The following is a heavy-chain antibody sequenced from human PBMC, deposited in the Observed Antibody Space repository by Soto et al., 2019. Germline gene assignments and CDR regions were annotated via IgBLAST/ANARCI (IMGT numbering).Heavy chain of an antibody. V-gene: IGHV1-69*13. CDR2: NIPIFGTA. CDR3: ARGRGYSGDDHYYYFDMDV. D-gene: IGHD5-12*01. J-gene: IGHJ6*02. Sequence: SVKVSCKASGGTFNNYPITWVRQAPGEGLEWMGGNIPIFGTANYAQNFQGRVTISVDESTSTAYMELSSLRSEDTAVYYCARGRGYSGDDHYYYFDMDVWGQGTTVTVSS. CDR1: GGTFNNYP.